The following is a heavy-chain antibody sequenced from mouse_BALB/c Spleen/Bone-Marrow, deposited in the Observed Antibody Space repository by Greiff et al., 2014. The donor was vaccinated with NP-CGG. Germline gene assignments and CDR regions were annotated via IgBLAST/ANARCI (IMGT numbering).Heavy chain of an antibody. J-gene: IGHJ4*01. CDR2: IYPGDGDT. CDR1: GYTFTSYW. D-gene: IGHD2-14*01. Sequence: QVQLKESGAELARPGASVKLSCKASGYTFTSYWMQWVRQRPGRGLEWIGAIYPGDGDTRFTQKFKGKATLTADKSSSTAYMQLSRLGSDDSAVYYCARAKRYGEMDYWGQGTSVTVSS. CDR3: ARAKRYGEMDY. V-gene: IGHV1-87*01.